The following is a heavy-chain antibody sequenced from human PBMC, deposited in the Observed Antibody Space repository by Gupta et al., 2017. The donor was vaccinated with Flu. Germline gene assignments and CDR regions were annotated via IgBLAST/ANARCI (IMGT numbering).Heavy chain of an antibody. D-gene: IGHD6-13*01. CDR1: GFSFVSYA. Sequence: EVQLLESGGNLIQPGGSLRLSCAASGFSFVSYAMRWVRQAPGKGLEWVSAISASGVTYYADSVMGRFTFSRDSSKDTVYLQMNSLRAEDPAVYYCARGGYASNWYFDSWGQGTLVTVSS. CDR2: ISASGVT. J-gene: IGHJ4*02. CDR3: ARGGYASNWYFDS. V-gene: IGHV3-23*01.